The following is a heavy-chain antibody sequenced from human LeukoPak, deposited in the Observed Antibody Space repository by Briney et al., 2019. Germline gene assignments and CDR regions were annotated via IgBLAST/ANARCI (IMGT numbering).Heavy chain of an antibody. D-gene: IGHD3-9*01. CDR1: GGSISSYY. CDR3: ARELRYFGWLLYCFDP. J-gene: IGHJ5*02. Sequence: SETLSLTCTVSGGSISSYYWSWIRQPAGKGLEWIGRIYTSGSTNYNLSLKSRVTMSVDTSKNQFSLKLSSVTAADTDVYYCARELRYFGWLLYCFDPWGQGTLVTVSS. CDR2: IYTSGST. V-gene: IGHV4-4*07.